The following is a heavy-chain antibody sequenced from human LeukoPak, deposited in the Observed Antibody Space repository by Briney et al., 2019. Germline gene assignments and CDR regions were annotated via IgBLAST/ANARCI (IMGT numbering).Heavy chain of an antibody. CDR3: ARERIYSSGWYLIDY. Sequence: GGSLRLSCAVSGFTFSDYYMTWIRQAPGKGLEWVSYISSSSTYTNYADSVKGRFTISRDNAKNSLYLQMNSLRVEDTAVYYCARERIYSSGWYLIDYWGQGTLVTVSS. J-gene: IGHJ4*02. D-gene: IGHD6-19*01. CDR2: ISSSSTYT. CDR1: GFTFSDYY. V-gene: IGHV3-11*05.